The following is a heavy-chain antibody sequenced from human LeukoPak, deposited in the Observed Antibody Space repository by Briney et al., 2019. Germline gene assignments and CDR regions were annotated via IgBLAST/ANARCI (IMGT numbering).Heavy chain of an antibody. CDR3: ARAQVGATQAPNY. Sequence: GGSLRLSCAASGFTFSSYWMHWVRQAPGKGLVWVSRINTDGSSTSYADSVKGRFTISRDNAKTTLYLQMNSLRAEDTAVYYCARAQVGATQAPNYWGQGTLVTVSS. V-gene: IGHV3-74*01. CDR1: GFTFSSYW. CDR2: INTDGSST. D-gene: IGHD1-26*01. J-gene: IGHJ4*02.